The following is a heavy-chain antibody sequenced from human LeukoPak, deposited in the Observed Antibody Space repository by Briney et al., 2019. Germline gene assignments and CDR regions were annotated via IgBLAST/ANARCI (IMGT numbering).Heavy chain of an antibody. CDR3: ARAVAGTRAWDY. V-gene: IGHV3-13*01. CDR1: GFTFSSYD. CDR2: IGTAGDT. J-gene: IGHJ4*02. Sequence: GGSLRLSCAASGFTFSSYDMHWVRQATGKGLEWVSAIGTAGDTYYPGSVKGRFTISRENAKNSLYLQMNSLRAGDTAVYYCARAVAGTRAWDYWGQGTLVTVSS. D-gene: IGHD6-19*01.